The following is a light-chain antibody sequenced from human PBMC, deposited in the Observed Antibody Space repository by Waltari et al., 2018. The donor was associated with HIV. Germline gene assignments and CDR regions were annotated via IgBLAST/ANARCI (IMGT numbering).Light chain of an antibody. Sequence: DIQMTQSPSSLSASVGDRVTITCRASQSITNYLNWYQQKPGKAPRLLIFAGYSLQSGVPARFSGSGSGTDFTLTITSLQAEDFATYYCQQSYSTPRTFGQGTKLDIK. V-gene: IGKV1-39*01. CDR1: QSITNY. CDR2: AGY. J-gene: IGKJ2*01. CDR3: QQSYSTPRT.